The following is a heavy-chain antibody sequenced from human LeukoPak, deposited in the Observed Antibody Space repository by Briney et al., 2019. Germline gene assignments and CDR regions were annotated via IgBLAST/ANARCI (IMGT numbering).Heavy chain of an antibody. CDR3: ARVSGTTHNWFDP. CDR2: MNPNSGNT. J-gene: IGHJ5*02. V-gene: IGHV1-8*02. CDR1: GYTFTSYD. Sequence: ASVKVSCKASGYTFTSYDINWVRQATGQGLEWMGWMNPNSGNTGHAQKFQGRVTMTRDTSISTAYMELSRLRSDDTAVYYCARVSGTTHNWFDPWGQGTLVTVSS. D-gene: IGHD1-1*01.